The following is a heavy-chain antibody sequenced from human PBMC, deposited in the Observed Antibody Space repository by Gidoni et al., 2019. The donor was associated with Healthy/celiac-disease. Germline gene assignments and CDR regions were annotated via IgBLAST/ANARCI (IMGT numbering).Heavy chain of an antibody. V-gene: IGHV1-24*01. CDR1: GYTLTDLS. J-gene: IGHJ5*02. CDR2: FDPEDGET. D-gene: IGHD3-10*01. Sequence: QVQLVQSGAEVKKPGASVKVSCKVSGYTLTDLSMHWVRQAPGKGLEWMGGFDPEDGETIYAQKFQGRVTMTEDTSTDTAYMELSSLRSEDTAVYYCATRTAYGSGIKYNWFDPWGQGTLVTVSS. CDR3: ATRTAYGSGIKYNWFDP.